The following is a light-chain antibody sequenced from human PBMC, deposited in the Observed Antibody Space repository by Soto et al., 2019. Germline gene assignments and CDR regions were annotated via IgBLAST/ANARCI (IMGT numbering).Light chain of an antibody. CDR3: QHYNNWPPWT. CDR1: QSVSIN. CDR2: GAS. V-gene: IGKV3-15*01. Sequence: EIVMTQSPATLSVSPGERATLSCRASQSVSINLAWYQQKPGQAPRLLIYGASTRATGIPARFSGSGSGTEFTLNISRLQSADFPVYYCQHYNNWPPWTFGQGTKVEIK. J-gene: IGKJ1*01.